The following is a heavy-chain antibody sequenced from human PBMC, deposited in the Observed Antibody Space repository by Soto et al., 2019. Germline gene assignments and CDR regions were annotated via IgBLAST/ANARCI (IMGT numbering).Heavy chain of an antibody. V-gene: IGHV3-73*01. Sequence: GGSVRLSCAASGFTFSGSAMHWVRQASGKGLEWVGRIRSKANSYATAYAASVKGRFTISRDDSKNTAYLQMNSLKTEDTAVYYFTRHAELFYYDSRGGFDLWGQAPMFSV. J-gene: IGHJ3*01. CDR3: TRHAELFYYDSRGGFDL. D-gene: IGHD3-22*01. CDR2: IRSKANSYAT. CDR1: GFTFSGSA.